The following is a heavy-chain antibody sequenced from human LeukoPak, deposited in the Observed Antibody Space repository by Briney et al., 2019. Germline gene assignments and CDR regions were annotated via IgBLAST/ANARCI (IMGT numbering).Heavy chain of an antibody. J-gene: IGHJ3*02. CDR1: GGPITTYY. CDR3: AGRDYGSGSYYNEGDAFDI. CDR2: ISGSGVI. D-gene: IGHD3-10*01. V-gene: IGHV4-4*07. Sequence: SETLSLTCTVSGGPITTYYLSWIRQSAGMGLEWIGRISGSGVITYNPSLKSRVTISVDTSKNQFSLKLSSVTAADTAVYYCAGRDYGSGSYYNEGDAFDIWGQGTMVTVSS.